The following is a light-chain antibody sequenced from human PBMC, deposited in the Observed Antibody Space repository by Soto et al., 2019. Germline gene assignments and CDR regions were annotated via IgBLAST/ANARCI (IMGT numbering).Light chain of an antibody. V-gene: IGLV2-8*01. J-gene: IGLJ1*01. CDR1: SSDVGGYNF. CDR3: SSYAGSNMGV. CDR2: EVT. Sequence: QAVVTQPPSASGSPGQSVTISCTGTSSDVGGYNFVSWYQQHPGKAPKLIIYEVTQRPSGVPDRFSASKSGDTASLTVSGLRAEDEADYYCSSYAGSNMGVFGSGTKVTVL.